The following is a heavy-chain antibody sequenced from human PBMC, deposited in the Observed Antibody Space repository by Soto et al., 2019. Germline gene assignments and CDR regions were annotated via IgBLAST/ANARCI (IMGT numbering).Heavy chain of an antibody. Sequence: QVQLVQSGAEVKKPGDSVRVSCKASGYTFTSYGIGWVRQAPGQGLEWMGWISANNGNTKYAQKDQGRVTMTTDASKSTAYMELRSMRSDDAAVYYCARDGYFDHCGQGTLVTVSS. CDR2: ISANNGNT. CDR1: GYTFTSYG. J-gene: IGHJ4*02. V-gene: IGHV1-18*01. CDR3: ARDGYFDH.